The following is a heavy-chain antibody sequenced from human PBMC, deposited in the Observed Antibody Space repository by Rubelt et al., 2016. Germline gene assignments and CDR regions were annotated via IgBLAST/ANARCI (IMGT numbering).Heavy chain of an antibody. D-gene: IGHD2-21*02. CDR2: SGGST. Sequence: SGGSTYYADSVKGRFTSSRDNSKNTLYLQMNSLRAEDTAVYYCAREFHPLVVTAIQDAFDIWGQGTMVTVSS. J-gene: IGHJ3*02. V-gene: IGHV3-53*01. CDR3: AREFHPLVVTAIQDAFDI.